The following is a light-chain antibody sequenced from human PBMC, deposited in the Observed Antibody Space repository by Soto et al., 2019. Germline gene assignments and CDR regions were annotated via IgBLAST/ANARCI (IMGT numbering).Light chain of an antibody. J-gene: IGKJ1*01. CDR1: QGIRND. V-gene: IGKV1-6*01. CDR3: LQDYIYPWT. CDR2: AAS. Sequence: AIQMTQSPSSLSASVGDRVTITCRASQGIRNDLGWYQQKPGKAPNLLIYAASSFQSMVPSRFSGSGSGTDFTRTITILQPEDFATYYCLQDYIYPWTFGQGNKVEIK.